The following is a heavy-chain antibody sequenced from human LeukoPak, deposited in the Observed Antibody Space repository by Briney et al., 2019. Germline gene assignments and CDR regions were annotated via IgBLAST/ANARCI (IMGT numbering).Heavy chain of an antibody. Sequence: GASVKVSCKASGYTFTSYDMHWVRQAPGQGLEWMGIINPSGGSTSYAQKFQGRVTMTRDMSTSTVYMELSSLRSEDTDVYYCARGGDYYDSSGYYDFDYWGQGTMVTVSS. V-gene: IGHV1-46*01. J-gene: IGHJ4*02. CDR3: ARGGDYYDSSGYYDFDY. CDR2: INPSGGST. D-gene: IGHD3-22*01. CDR1: GYTFTSYD.